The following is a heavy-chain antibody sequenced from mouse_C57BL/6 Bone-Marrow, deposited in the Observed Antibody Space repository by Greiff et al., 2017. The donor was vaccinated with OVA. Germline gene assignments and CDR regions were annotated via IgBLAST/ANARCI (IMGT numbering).Heavy chain of an antibody. D-gene: IGHD2-2*01. J-gene: IGHJ3*01. CDR2: IWSGGST. V-gene: IGHV2-2*01. CDR3: ARTLYYGYPWFAY. Sequence: QVQLKESGPGLVQPSQSLSITCTVSGFSLTSYGVHWVRQSPGKGLEWLGVIWSGGSTDYNAAFISRLSISKDNSKSQVFFKMNSLQADDTAIYYCARTLYYGYPWFAYWGQGTLVTVSA. CDR1: GFSLTSYG.